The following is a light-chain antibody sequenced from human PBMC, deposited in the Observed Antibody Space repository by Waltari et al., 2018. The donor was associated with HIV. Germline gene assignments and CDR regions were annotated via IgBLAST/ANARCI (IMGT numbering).Light chain of an antibody. Sequence: QSALTQPRSVSGSLGQSVTIPCTGTSSDVGGYNYVSWYQQHPGKAPKPMIYDVSKRPSGVPDRFSGSKSGTSATLGITGLQTGDEADYYCGSWDSSLSAVVFGGGTKLTVL. V-gene: IGLV2-11*01. CDR3: GSWDSSLSAVV. CDR1: SSDVGGYNY. CDR2: DVS. J-gene: IGLJ2*01.